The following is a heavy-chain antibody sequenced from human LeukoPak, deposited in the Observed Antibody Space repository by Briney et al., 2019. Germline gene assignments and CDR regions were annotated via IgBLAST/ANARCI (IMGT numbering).Heavy chain of an antibody. Sequence: ASVKVSCKASGYTFISYYMHWVRQAPGQGLERMGIINPSGGSRSYAQKFQGRVTMTRDMSTSTVYMELSSLRSEDTAVYYCARGQSYYDSSAYYYEGDAFDIWGQGTMVTVSS. V-gene: IGHV1-46*01. D-gene: IGHD3-22*01. CDR1: GYTFISYY. J-gene: IGHJ3*02. CDR3: ARGQSYYDSSAYYYEGDAFDI. CDR2: INPSGGSR.